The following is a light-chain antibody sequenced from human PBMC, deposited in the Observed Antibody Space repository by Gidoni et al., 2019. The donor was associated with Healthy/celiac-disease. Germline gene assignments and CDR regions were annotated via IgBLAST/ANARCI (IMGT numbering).Light chain of an antibody. V-gene: IGKV1-6*01. CDR3: LQDYNYPRT. CDR1: HGIRND. J-gene: IGKJ1*01. Sequence: AIQMTQSPSSLSASVGDRVTITCRASHGIRNDLGWYQQKPGKAPKLLIYASSSFQSGVPSMFSGSGSGTYFPLTISRLHPEYFATYYCLQDYNYPRTFGQGTKVEIK. CDR2: ASS.